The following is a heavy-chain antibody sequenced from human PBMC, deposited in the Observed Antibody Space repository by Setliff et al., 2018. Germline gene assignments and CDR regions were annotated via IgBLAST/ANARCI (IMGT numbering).Heavy chain of an antibody. CDR2: INPNSGGT. Sequence: ASVKVSCKASGYTFTGYYMHWVRQAPGQGLEWMGWINPNSGGTNYAQKFQGRVTMTRDTSTSTVYMELSSLRSEDTAVYYCARSDSSGLDPPNYFDYWGQGTLVTVSS. V-gene: IGHV1-2*02. CDR1: GYTFTGYY. D-gene: IGHD3-22*01. J-gene: IGHJ4*02. CDR3: ARSDSSGLDPPNYFDY.